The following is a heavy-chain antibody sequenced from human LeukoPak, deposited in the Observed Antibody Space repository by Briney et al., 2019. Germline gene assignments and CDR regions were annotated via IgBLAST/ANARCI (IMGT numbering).Heavy chain of an antibody. J-gene: IGHJ4*02. CDR2: IYTSGST. CDR1: GGSISSYY. V-gene: IGHV4-4*07. Sequence: PSETLSLTCTVSGGSISSYYWSWIRQPAGKGLEWIGRIYTSGSTNYNPSLKSRVAMSVDTSKNQFSLKLSSVTAADTAVYYCARDEGRGWFGEFKTDYWGQGTLVTVSS. D-gene: IGHD3-10*01. CDR3: ARDEGRGWFGEFKTDY.